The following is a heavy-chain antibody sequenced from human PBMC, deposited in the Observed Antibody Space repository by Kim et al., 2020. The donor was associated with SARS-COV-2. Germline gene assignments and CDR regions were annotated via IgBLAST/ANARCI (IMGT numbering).Heavy chain of an antibody. CDR3: ARDSCSGGSCYYNSFDY. Sequence: VQGRLTISRSNAKNSLYLQMNTLRAEDTAVYYCARDSCSGGSCYYNSFDYWGQRTLVTVSS. J-gene: IGHJ4*02. V-gene: IGHV3-11*05. D-gene: IGHD2-15*01.